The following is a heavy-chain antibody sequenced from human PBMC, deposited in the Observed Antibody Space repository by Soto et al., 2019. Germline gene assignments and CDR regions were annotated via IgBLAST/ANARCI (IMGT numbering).Heavy chain of an antibody. CDR1: GLTFSNYA. CDR3: AKQQMGVIRALGY. J-gene: IGHJ4*02. D-gene: IGHD1-26*01. Sequence: GGSLRPSCASSGLTFSNYAMSLIRQAPGKGLEWVSTIRETGNTYYADSVRGRFATSIDNSENTLYLQMSSLRAADPAVYYCAKQQMGVIRALGYWGQGTLVTVSS. V-gene: IGHV3-23*01. CDR2: IRETGNT.